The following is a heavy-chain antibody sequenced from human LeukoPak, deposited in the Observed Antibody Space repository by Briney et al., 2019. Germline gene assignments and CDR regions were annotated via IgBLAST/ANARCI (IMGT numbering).Heavy chain of an antibody. J-gene: IGHJ4*02. Sequence: PSETLSLTCAVYGGSFSGYYWSWIRQPPGKGLEWIGEINHSGSTNYNPSLKSRVTISVDTSKNQFSLKLSSVTAADTAVYYCARRLRYFDTGRTNYYFDYWGQGTLVTVSS. CDR3: ARRLRYFDTGRTNYYFDY. D-gene: IGHD3-9*01. CDR2: INHSGST. CDR1: GGSFSGYY. V-gene: IGHV4-34*01.